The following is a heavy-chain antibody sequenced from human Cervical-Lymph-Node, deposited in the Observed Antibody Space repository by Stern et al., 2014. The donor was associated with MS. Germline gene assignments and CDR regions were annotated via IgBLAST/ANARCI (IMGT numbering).Heavy chain of an antibody. J-gene: IGHJ6*02. CDR1: GYTFTSHG. V-gene: IGHV1-18*01. D-gene: IGHD3-22*01. CDR2: ISAYNGNT. CDR3: ARDGGSGYFSPPWNYYYYYGMDV. Sequence: QVQLVQSGAEVKKPGASVTVSCTASGYTFTSHGFSWGRRAPGQGLGGMGWISAYNGNTTFAKTSQGRVTMTPDTSTSTAYMELRSLRSDDTAVYYCARDGGSGYFSPPWNYYYYYGMDVWGQGTTVTVSS.